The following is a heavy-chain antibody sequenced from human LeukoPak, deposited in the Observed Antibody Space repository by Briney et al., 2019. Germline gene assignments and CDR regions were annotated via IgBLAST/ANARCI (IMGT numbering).Heavy chain of an antibody. CDR1: GFTFSSYS. D-gene: IGHD2-8*01. Sequence: GGSLRLSCAASGFTFSSYSMNWVRQAPGKGLEWVSSISSSSSYIYYADSVKGRFTTSRDNAKNSLYLQMNSLRAEDTAVYYCARDAPPYCTNGVCYGYYYYYYGMDVWGQGTTVTVSS. J-gene: IGHJ6*02. CDR3: ARDAPPYCTNGVCYGYYYYYYGMDV. V-gene: IGHV3-21*01. CDR2: ISSSSSYI.